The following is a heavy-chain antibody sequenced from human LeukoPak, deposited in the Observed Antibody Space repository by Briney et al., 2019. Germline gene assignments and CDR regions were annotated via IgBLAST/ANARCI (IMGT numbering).Heavy chain of an antibody. Sequence: GGSLRLSCAASAFTVSSYEMNWVRQAPGKGLEWVSYISSSGSTIYYADSVKGRFTISRDNAKNSLYLQMNSLRAEDTAVYYCARGWLRLVYYGMDVWGNGTTVTVSS. V-gene: IGHV3-48*03. D-gene: IGHD5-12*01. J-gene: IGHJ6*04. CDR1: AFTVSSYE. CDR2: ISSSGSTI. CDR3: ARGWLRLVYYGMDV.